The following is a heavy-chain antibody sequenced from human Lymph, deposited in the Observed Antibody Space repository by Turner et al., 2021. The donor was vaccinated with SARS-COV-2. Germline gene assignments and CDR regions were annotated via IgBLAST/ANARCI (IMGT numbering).Heavy chain of an antibody. V-gene: IGHV4-39*01. CDR3: ASNYDILTGYYTRNWFDP. CDR1: GGSSSSSSYY. Sequence: QLQLQESGPGLVKPSETLSLTCTVSGGSSSSSSYYWGWIRQPLGKGLEWIGSIYYSESNYYNPPLKSRVTISVDTSKNQFSLKLSSVTAADTAVYYCASNYDILTGYYTRNWFDPWGQGTLVTVSS. CDR2: IYYSESN. D-gene: IGHD3-9*01. J-gene: IGHJ5*02.